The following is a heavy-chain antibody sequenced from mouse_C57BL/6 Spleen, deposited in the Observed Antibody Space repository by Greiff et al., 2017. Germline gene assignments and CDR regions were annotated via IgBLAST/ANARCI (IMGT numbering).Heavy chain of an antibody. V-gene: IGHV5-17*01. D-gene: IGHD4-1*01. J-gene: IGHJ4*01. CDR1: GFTFSDYG. Sequence: VQLKESGGGLVKPGGSLKLSCAASGFTFSDYGMHWVRQAPEKGLEWVAYISSGSSTIYYADTVKGRFTISRDNAKNTLFLQMTSLRAEDTAMYYWARNWDVGAMDYWGQGTSVTVSS. CDR3: ARNWDVGAMDY. CDR2: ISSGSSTI.